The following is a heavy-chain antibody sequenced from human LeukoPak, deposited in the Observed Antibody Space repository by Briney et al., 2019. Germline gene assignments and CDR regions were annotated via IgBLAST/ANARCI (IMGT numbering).Heavy chain of an antibody. Sequence: GGSLRLSCAASGFTVSSNYMTWVRQAPGKGLEWVSIIYSGGSTYYADSVKGRFTISRDNSKNTLYLHLSSLRAEDSAVYYCARGGYGGLDYWGQGSLVTVSS. V-gene: IGHV3-53*01. CDR3: ARGGYGGLDY. J-gene: IGHJ4*02. CDR2: IYSGGST. D-gene: IGHD4-23*01. CDR1: GFTVSSNY.